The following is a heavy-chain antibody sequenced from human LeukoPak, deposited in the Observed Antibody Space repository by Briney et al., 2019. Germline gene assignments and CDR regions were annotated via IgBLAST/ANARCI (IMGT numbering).Heavy chain of an antibody. Sequence: SETLSLTCAVYGGSFSGYYWSWIRQPPGKGLEWIGEINHSGSTNYNPSLKSRVTISVDTSKNQFSLKLSSVTAADTAVYYCARVGYMTTVTTFSIYAMDVWGQGTTVTVSS. CDR3: ARVGYMTTVTTFSIYAMDV. V-gene: IGHV4-34*01. CDR1: GGSFSGYY. CDR2: INHSGST. J-gene: IGHJ6*02. D-gene: IGHD4-17*01.